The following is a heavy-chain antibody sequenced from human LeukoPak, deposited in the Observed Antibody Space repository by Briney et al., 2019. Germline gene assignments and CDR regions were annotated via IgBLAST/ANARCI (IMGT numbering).Heavy chain of an antibody. V-gene: IGHV3-48*03. CDR3: ARQVASGFDP. CDR1: GFTFSSYE. CDR2: VSSSGTTI. J-gene: IGHJ5*02. Sequence: GGSLKLSCATSGFTFSSYEMNWVRQAPGKGLEWVSYVSSSGTTIYYADSVKGRFTVSRDNAKNSLHLQMNSLRAEDTAVYYCARQVASGFDPWGQGTLVTVSS.